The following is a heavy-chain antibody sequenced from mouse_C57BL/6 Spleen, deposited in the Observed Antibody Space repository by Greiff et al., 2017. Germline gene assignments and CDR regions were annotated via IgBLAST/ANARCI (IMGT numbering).Heavy chain of an antibody. V-gene: IGHV1-63*01. CDR1: GYTFTNYW. D-gene: IGHD2-4*01. CDR2: IYPGGGYT. CDR3: ARSLYYYYDERGYFDY. J-gene: IGHJ2*01. Sequence: VQLQQSGAELVRPGTSVKMSCKASGYTFTNYWIGWAKQRPGHGLEWIGDIYPGGGYTKYNEKFKGKATLTADKSSSTAYMQFSSLASEDSAIYYCARSLYYYYDERGYFDYWGQGTTLTVSS.